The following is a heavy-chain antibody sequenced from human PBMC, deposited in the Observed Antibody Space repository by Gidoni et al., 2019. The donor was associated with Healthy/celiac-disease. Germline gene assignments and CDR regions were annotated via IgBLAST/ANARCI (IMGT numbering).Heavy chain of an antibody. CDR1: RFAVSSYS. D-gene: IGHD6-13*01. J-gene: IGHJ4*02. CDR3: ARDRGSSWYRTPHHY. CDR2: ISSSSSYI. V-gene: IGHV3-21*01. Sequence: EVQLVESGGGVVKPGGSLRRSCAASRFAVSSYSMIWVRHAPGAVLEGVSSISSSSSYISYADSVKGRFTISRDNAKNSLYLQMNSLRAEDTAVYYCARDRGSSWYRTPHHYWGQGTLVTVSS.